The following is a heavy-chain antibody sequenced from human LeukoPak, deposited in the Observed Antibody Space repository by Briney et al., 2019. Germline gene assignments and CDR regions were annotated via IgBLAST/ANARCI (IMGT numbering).Heavy chain of an antibody. CDR3: ARLKLGAYFDL. CDR1: GFTFSSYS. D-gene: IGHD3-16*01. Sequence: PGGSLRLSCAASGFTFSSYSMNWVRQSPGKGLEWVGYVYNSGDTGKNPSLKSRVTILLDTSKNQCSLKLTSVSAADMAVYYCARLKLGAYFDLWGRGTLVTVSS. CDR2: VYNSGDT. J-gene: IGHJ2*01. V-gene: IGHV4-59*08.